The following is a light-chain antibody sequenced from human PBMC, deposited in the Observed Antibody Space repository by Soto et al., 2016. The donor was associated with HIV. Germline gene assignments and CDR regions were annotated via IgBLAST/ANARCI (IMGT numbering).Light chain of an antibody. Sequence: SYELTQPPSVSVAPGKTASITCGTNNIGSESVHWYQQKPGQAPTLVVHDDSDRPSGIPERFSGSNSGNTATLTISRVEAGDEADYYCQVWDTHSVQYVFGTGTKVTVL. CDR1: NIGSES. CDR3: QVWDTHSVQYV. V-gene: IGLV3-21*03. CDR2: DDS. J-gene: IGLJ1*01.